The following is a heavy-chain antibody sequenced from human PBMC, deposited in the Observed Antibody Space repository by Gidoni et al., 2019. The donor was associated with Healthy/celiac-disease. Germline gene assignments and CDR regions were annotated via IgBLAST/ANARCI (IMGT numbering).Heavy chain of an antibody. D-gene: IGHD3-10*01. V-gene: IGHV3-23*01. CDR3: AKDLTVLLWFGELLGGAFDI. CDR1: GFTFSSYA. Sequence: EVQLLESGGGLVQPGGSLRLSCAASGFTFSSYAMSWVRQAPGKGLEWVSSISGSGGSTYYADSVKGRFTISRDNSKNTLYLQMNSLRAEDTAVYYCAKDLTVLLWFGELLGGAFDIWGQGTMVTVSS. CDR2: ISGSGGST. J-gene: IGHJ3*02.